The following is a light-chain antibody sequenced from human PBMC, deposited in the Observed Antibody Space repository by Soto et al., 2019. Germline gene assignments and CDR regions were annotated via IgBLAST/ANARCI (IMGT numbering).Light chain of an antibody. Sequence: QSALTQSASVSGSPGQSITISCTGTSSDVGGYNYVSWYQQHPGKAPKLMIYDVSNRPSGVPNRFSGSKSGNTASLTISGLQAEDEADYYCSSYTSSSTYVFGTGTKVTVL. J-gene: IGLJ1*01. CDR3: SSYTSSSTYV. V-gene: IGLV2-14*01. CDR2: DVS. CDR1: SSDVGGYNY.